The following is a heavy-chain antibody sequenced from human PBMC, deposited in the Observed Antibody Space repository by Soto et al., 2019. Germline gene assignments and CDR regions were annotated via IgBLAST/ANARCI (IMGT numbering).Heavy chain of an antibody. Sequence: RASVKVSCKASGYTFTSYGISWVRQAPGQGLEWMGWISAYNGNTNYAQKLQGRVTMTTDTSTSTAYMELRSLRSDDTAVYYCARVETNYYYYGMDVWGQGTTVTVSS. CDR3: ARVETNYYYYGMDV. CDR2: ISAYNGNT. D-gene: IGHD1-1*01. CDR1: GYTFTSYG. V-gene: IGHV1-18*04. J-gene: IGHJ6*02.